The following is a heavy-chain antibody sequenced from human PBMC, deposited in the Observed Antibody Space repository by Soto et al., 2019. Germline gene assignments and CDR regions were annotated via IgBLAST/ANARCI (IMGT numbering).Heavy chain of an antibody. Sequence: QAHLVESGGGVVQPGRSLRLSCAASGFTFTSYGMHWVRQAPGTRLEWVAVISYDGGLQHYADSVKGRFTISRDNSKNMVLLQMNSLRAAETAVYYCVSDRGYGHASVPYSWGQGTLVSVSS. CDR2: ISYDGGLQ. J-gene: IGHJ4*02. CDR1: GFTFTSYG. CDR3: VSDRGYGHASVPYS. V-gene: IGHV3-30*03. D-gene: IGHD5-18*01.